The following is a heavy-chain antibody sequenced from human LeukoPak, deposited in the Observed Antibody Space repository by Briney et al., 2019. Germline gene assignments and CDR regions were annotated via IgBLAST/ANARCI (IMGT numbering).Heavy chain of an antibody. CDR3: ARAAKWEFYHYYMDI. J-gene: IGHJ6*03. D-gene: IGHD1-26*01. Sequence: GGSLRLSCVAYEFTVRSYSMIWVRQAPGKGLEWISYISNGSGNRYYADSVKGRFTISRDNARNLLYLQMNNLRADDTAVYYCARAAKWEFYHYYMDIWGKGTTVAVSS. CDR1: EFTVRSYS. V-gene: IGHV3-48*01. CDR2: ISNGSGNR.